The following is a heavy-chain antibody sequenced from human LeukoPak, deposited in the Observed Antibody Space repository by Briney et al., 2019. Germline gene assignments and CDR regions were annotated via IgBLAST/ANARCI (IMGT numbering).Heavy chain of an antibody. V-gene: IGHV3-7*01. CDR2: IKQDGSEK. CDR3: ARETRYYDSSGLGGFDY. CDR1: GFTFITYN. Sequence: PGGSLRLSCAASGFTFITYNMNRVRQAPGKGLEWVANIKQDGSEKYYVDSVKGRFTISRDNAKNSLYLQMNSLRAEDTAVYYCARETRYYDSSGLGGFDYWGQGTLVTVSS. J-gene: IGHJ4*02. D-gene: IGHD3-22*01.